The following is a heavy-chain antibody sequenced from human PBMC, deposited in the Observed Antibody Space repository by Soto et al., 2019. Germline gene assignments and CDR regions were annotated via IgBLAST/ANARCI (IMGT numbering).Heavy chain of an antibody. CDR1: GYSVSSSDYY. CDR2: MFYSGLT. J-gene: IGHJ6*02. Sequence: SETLSLTCSVSGYSVSSSDYYWAWIRQPPGKGLEWIGSMFYSGLTYYNPSLKSRVTLSVDTSKHQFSLKAGSVTAADTAGYYWASSSLYGMDVWGQGNTVTVSS. CDR3: ASSSLYGMDV. V-gene: IGHV4-39*01.